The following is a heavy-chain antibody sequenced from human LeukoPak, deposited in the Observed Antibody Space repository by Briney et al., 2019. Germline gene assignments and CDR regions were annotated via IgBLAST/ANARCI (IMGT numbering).Heavy chain of an antibody. CDR2: ISAYNGNT. Sequence: GASVKVSCTASGYTFTSYGISWVRQAPGQGLEWMGWISAYNGNTNYAQKLQGRVTMTTDTSTSTAYMELRSLRSDDTAVYYCARDCSGGSCYLYFDYWGQGTLATVSS. V-gene: IGHV1-18*01. J-gene: IGHJ4*02. CDR1: GYTFTSYG. D-gene: IGHD2-15*01. CDR3: ARDCSGGSCYLYFDY.